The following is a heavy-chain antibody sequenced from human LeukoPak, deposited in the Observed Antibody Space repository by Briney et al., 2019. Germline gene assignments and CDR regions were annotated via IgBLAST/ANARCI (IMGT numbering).Heavy chain of an antibody. Sequence: GGSLRLSCAASGFTFSSYWMTWVRQVPGRGPEWVANVNRDGSETYYLDSAKGRFTISKDNAKNSLYLQMNSLRAEDTALYHCARNNGMDVWGQGTTVIVS. CDR1: GFTFSSYW. J-gene: IGHJ6*02. CDR2: VNRDGSET. CDR3: ARNNGMDV. V-gene: IGHV3-7*03.